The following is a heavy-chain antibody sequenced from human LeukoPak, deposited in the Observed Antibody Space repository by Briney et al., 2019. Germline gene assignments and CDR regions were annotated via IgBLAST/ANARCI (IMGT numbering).Heavy chain of an antibody. J-gene: IGHJ6*03. CDR2: ISAGGITT. V-gene: IGHV3-23*01. CDR1: GFTFGSYS. Sequence: GRSLRLSCAASGFTFGSYSMSWVRQAPGKGLEWVSVISAGGITTYYADSVKGRFTISRDNAKNSLYLQMNSLRAEDTAVYYCVGKGYSSSWYEIRNYYYYYMDVWGKGTTVTVSS. D-gene: IGHD6-13*01. CDR3: VGKGYSSSWYEIRNYYYYYMDV.